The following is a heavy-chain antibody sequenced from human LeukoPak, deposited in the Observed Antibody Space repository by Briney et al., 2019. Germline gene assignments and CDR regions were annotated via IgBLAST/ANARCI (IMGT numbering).Heavy chain of an antibody. CDR2: INPNSGDT. Sequence: GASVKVSCKASGYTFTGYYMHWVRQAPGQGLEWMGWINPNSGDTNYAEKFQGRVTMTRGTSISTAYMDLRRLRSDDTAVYYCARDDDRAREIDYWGQGTLVTVSS. CDR3: ARDDDRAREIDY. J-gene: IGHJ4*02. V-gene: IGHV1-2*02. D-gene: IGHD3-22*01. CDR1: GYTFTGYY.